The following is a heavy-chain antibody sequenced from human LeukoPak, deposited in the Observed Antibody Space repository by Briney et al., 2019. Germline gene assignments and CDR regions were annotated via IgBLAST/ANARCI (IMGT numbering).Heavy chain of an antibody. V-gene: IGHV1-2*02. Sequence: ASVKVSCKASGYTFTSYYMHWVRQAPGQGLEWMGWINPNSGGTNYAQKFQGRVTMTRDTSISTAYMELSRLRSDDTAVYYRARMTTEEQWLAVNGWFDPWGQGTLVTVSS. CDR1: GYTFTSYY. J-gene: IGHJ5*02. CDR3: ARMTTEEQWLAVNGWFDP. D-gene: IGHD6-19*01. CDR2: INPNSGGT.